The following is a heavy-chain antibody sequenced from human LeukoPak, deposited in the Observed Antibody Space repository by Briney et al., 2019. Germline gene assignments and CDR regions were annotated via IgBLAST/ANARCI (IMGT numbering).Heavy chain of an antibody. CDR3: ARDLPTYCSSTSCYSDAFDI. Sequence: GGSLRLSCAASGFTFSSYAMSWVRQAPGKGLEWVSAISGSGGSTYYADSVKGRFTISRDNAKNSLYLQMNSLRAEDTAVYYCARDLPTYCSSTSCYSDAFDIWGQGTMVTVSS. D-gene: IGHD2-2*01. J-gene: IGHJ3*02. CDR2: ISGSGGST. V-gene: IGHV3-23*01. CDR1: GFTFSSYA.